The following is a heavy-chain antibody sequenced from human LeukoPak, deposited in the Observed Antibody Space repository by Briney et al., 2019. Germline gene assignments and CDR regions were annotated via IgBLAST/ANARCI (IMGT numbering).Heavy chain of an antibody. J-gene: IGHJ4*02. Sequence: GASVKVSCKASGYTFTGYYMHWVRQAPGQGLESMGRINPNSGGTNYAQKFQGRVTMTRDTSISTAYMELSRLRSDDTAVYYCARYCSSTSCFEAPSASYYFDYWGQGTLVTVSS. CDR3: ARYCSSTSCFEAPSASYYFDY. D-gene: IGHD2-2*01. V-gene: IGHV1-2*06. CDR2: INPNSGGT. CDR1: GYTFTGYY.